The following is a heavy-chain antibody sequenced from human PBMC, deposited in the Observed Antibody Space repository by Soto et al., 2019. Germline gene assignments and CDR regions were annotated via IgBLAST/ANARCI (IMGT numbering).Heavy chain of an antibody. J-gene: IGHJ5*02. D-gene: IGHD3-3*01. CDR3: AKGTWRSGWFDP. Sequence: EVQLLESGGGLVQPGGSLRLSCAASGFTFSSSAMNWVRQGPGTRLEWVSSISGSGDKTYYADSVRGRLTISRDNSKKMLYLQMSSLKVEDTAIYYCAKGTWRSGWFDPWGQGTLVTVSS. CDR1: GFTFSSSA. CDR2: ISGSGDKT. V-gene: IGHV3-23*01.